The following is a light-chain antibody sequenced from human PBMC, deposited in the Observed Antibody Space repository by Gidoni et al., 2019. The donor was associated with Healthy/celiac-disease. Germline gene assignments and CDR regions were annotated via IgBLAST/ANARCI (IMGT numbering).Light chain of an antibody. J-gene: IGKJ1*01. Sequence: DIQMTQSPSTLSASVGDRVTITCRASQSISSWLAWYQQKPGKAPKLLIYKASSLESGVPSRFSGSGSGTEFTLTISSLQPDDFATYYCQQARGTVGQGTKVEIK. V-gene: IGKV1-5*03. CDR1: QSISSW. CDR3: QQARGT. CDR2: KAS.